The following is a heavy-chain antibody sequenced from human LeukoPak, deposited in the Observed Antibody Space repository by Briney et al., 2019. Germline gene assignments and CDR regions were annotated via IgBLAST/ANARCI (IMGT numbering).Heavy chain of an antibody. Sequence: GGSLRLSCAASGFTFSSYAMSWVGQAPGKGLEWVSAISGSGGSTYYADSVKGRFTISRDNSKNTLYLQMNSLRAEDTAVYYCAKPPHNDYYGSGSYPPFGYWGQGTLVTVSS. D-gene: IGHD3-10*01. J-gene: IGHJ4*02. CDR3: AKPPHNDYYGSGSYPPFGY. CDR1: GFTFSSYA. CDR2: ISGSGGST. V-gene: IGHV3-23*01.